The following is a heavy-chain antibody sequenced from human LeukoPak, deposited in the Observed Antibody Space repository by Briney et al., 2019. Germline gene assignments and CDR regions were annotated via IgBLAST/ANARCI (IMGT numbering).Heavy chain of an antibody. J-gene: IGHJ6*03. CDR1: GYTFTGYY. Sequence: ASVKVSCKASGYTFTGYYMHWVRQATGQRLEWMGWMSPNSGHTGYAQLFQGRVTFTRNTSITTVYMELDILTSEDTAVYFCARGGITGTYADYYYYYMDVWGKGTTVTVSS. D-gene: IGHD1-7*01. CDR3: ARGGITGTYADYYYYYMDV. CDR2: MSPNSGHT. V-gene: IGHV1-8*03.